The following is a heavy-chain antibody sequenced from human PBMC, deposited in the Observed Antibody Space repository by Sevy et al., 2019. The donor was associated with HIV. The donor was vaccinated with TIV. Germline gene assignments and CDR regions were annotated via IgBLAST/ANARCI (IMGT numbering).Heavy chain of an antibody. D-gene: IGHD4-17*01. CDR2: IKQDGSEK. CDR3: AIGHPPSRLNWFDP. J-gene: IGHJ5*02. CDR1: GFTFSSYW. V-gene: IGHV3-7*03. Sequence: GGSLRLSCAASGFTFSSYWMSWVRQAPGKGLEWVANIKQDGSEKYYVDSVKGRFTISRDNAKNSLYLQMNSLRAEDTAVYYCAIGHPPSRLNWFDPWGQGTLVTVSS.